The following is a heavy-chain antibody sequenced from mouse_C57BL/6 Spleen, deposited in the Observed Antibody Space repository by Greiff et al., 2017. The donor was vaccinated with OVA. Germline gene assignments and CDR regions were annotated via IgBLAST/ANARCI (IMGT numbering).Heavy chain of an antibody. D-gene: IGHD4-1*02. CDR2: IDPSDSET. CDR3: ARSPTWTYAMDY. CDR1: GYTFTSYW. Sequence: QVQLQQPGAELVRPGSSVKLSCKASGYTFTSYWMHWVQQRPIQGLDWIGNIDPSDSETHYTHKFKDKATLTVDKSSSIVYMQLSSLTSEDSAVYDGARSPTWTYAMDYWGQGTSVTVSS. J-gene: IGHJ4*01. V-gene: IGHV1-52*01.